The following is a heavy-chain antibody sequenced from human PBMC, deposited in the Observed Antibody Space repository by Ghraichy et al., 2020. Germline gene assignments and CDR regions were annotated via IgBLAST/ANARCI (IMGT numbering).Heavy chain of an antibody. D-gene: IGHD2-2*02. V-gene: IGHV3-74*01. Sequence: GGSLRLSCAASGFTFSSYWMHWVRQAPGKGLVWLSRIDSEGSSINYADSVKGRFTISRDNAKNKLYLQMNSLRADDTAVYYCARAGGEHCHSTTCYNYFDYWGQGSLVTVSS. CDR2: IDSEGSSI. J-gene: IGHJ4*02. CDR1: GFTFSSYW. CDR3: ARAGGEHCHSTTCYNYFDY.